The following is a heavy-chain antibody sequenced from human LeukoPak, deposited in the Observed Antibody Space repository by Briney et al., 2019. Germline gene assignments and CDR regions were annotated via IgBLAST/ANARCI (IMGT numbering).Heavy chain of an antibody. V-gene: IGHV3-21*04. CDR1: GFTFSSYS. CDR3: AKPRARYFDY. CDR2: ISSSSSYI. Sequence: GGSLRLSCAASGFTFSSYSMNWVRQAPGKGLEWVSSISSSSSYIYYADSVKGRFTISRDNAKKSLYLQMNSLRAEDTAVYYCAKPRARYFDYWGQGTLVTVSS. J-gene: IGHJ4*02.